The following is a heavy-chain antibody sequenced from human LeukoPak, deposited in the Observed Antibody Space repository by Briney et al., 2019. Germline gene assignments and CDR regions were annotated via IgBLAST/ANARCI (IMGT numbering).Heavy chain of an antibody. J-gene: IGHJ6*03. Sequence: GGSLRLSCAASGFTFSSYSMNWVRQAPGKGLEWVSSISSSSSYIYYSDSVKGRFTISRDNAKNSLYLQMNSLRAEDTAVYYCASPFGESYYYYYMDVWGKGTTVTVSS. V-gene: IGHV3-21*01. D-gene: IGHD3-10*01. CDR1: GFTFSSYS. CDR2: ISSSSSYI. CDR3: ASPFGESYYYYYMDV.